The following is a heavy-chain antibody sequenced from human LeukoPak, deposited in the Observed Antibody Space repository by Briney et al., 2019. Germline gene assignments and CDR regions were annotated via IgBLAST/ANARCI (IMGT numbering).Heavy chain of an antibody. D-gene: IGHD1-1*01. CDR3: TKEATATGYASD. J-gene: IGHJ4*02. CDR1: GFTFNDYA. V-gene: IGHV3-23*01. Sequence: PGGTLRLSCAATGFTFNDYALSWVRQAPGKGLEWVSVICMCGVVTYYADAVEGPFTISRDNSKKMLFLQMSSLRAEDTATYYCTKEATATGYASDWGQGTLVTVSS. CDR2: ICMCGVVT.